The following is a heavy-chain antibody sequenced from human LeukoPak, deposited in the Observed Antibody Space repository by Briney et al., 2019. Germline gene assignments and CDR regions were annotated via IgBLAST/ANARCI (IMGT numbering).Heavy chain of an antibody. CDR3: ARPVDYNAGDY. Sequence: GGSLRLSCSASGFTFSAYTMNWVRQAPGQGLEWVSYISGGSSSVYYADSVKGRFTISRDNAKNSLYLQMNSLRAEDTAVYYCARPVDYNAGDYWGQGTLVTVSS. V-gene: IGHV3-48*04. J-gene: IGHJ4*02. CDR2: ISGGSSSV. CDR1: GFTFSAYT. D-gene: IGHD5-12*01.